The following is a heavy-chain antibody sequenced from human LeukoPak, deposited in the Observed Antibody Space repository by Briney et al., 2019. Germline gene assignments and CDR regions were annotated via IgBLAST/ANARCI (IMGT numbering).Heavy chain of an antibody. CDR3: AKDSNSIRDYYYYYMDV. Sequence: GGSLRLSCAASGFTFSSYAMSWVRQAPGKGLEWVSAISGSGGSTYYADSVKGRFTISRDNSKNTLYLQMNSLRAEDTAVYYCAKDSNSIRDYYYYYMDVWGKGTTVTASS. V-gene: IGHV3-23*01. CDR1: GFTFSSYA. J-gene: IGHJ6*03. CDR2: ISGSGGST. D-gene: IGHD4-11*01.